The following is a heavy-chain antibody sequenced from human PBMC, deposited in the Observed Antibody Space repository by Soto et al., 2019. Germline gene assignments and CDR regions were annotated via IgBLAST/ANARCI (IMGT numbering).Heavy chain of an antibody. V-gene: IGHV1-18*01. J-gene: IGHJ5*02. CDR2: ISAYNGNT. Sequence: QVQLVQSGAEVKKPGASVKVSCKASGYPFTSYAISWVRQAPGQGVEWMGWISAYNGNTNYAQKLQGRVTMTTATSTTTAYRELRSLRSDDSAVDYCARSGPPAGSWGQGTMVTVSS. D-gene: IGHD3-10*01. CDR1: GYPFTSYA. CDR3: ARSGPPAGS.